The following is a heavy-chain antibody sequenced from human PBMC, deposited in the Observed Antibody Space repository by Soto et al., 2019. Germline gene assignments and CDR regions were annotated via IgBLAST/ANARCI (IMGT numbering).Heavy chain of an antibody. D-gene: IGHD2-15*01. CDR3: ARDVRRYCSGGSCSFDY. V-gene: IGHV1-18*04. J-gene: IGHJ4*02. Sequence: QVQLVQSGAEVKKPGASVKVSCKASGYTFTSYGISWVRQAPGQGLEWMGWISAYNGNTNYAQKLQGRVTMTTDTSTSTAYMELRSLRSDDTAVYYWARDVRRYCSGGSCSFDYWGQGTLVTVSS. CDR2: ISAYNGNT. CDR1: GYTFTSYG.